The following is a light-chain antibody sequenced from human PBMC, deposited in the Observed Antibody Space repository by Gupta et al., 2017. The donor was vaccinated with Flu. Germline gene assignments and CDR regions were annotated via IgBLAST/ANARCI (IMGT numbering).Light chain of an antibody. CDR1: QSISSY. Sequence: DIQMTQSPSSLSASVGDRVTITCRASQSISSYLNWYQQKPGKAPKLLIYAASRGQSGVPSRFSGSGSGTDFTLTSSWRQPEDCANYYWQQSYSTLSFGQGTRMEIK. J-gene: IGKJ5*01. V-gene: IGKV1-39*01. CDR2: AAS. CDR3: QQSYSTLS.